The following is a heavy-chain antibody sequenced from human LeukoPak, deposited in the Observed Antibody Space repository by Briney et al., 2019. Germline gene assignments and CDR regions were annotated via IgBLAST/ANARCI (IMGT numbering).Heavy chain of an antibody. CDR3: ARDNRGKSLLWFGERNNWFDP. D-gene: IGHD3-10*01. CDR2: IYTSGST. CDR1: GGSISSGSYY. J-gene: IGHJ5*02. Sequence: SQTLSLTCTVSGGSISSGSYYWSWIRQPAGKGLEWIGRIYTSGSTNYNPSLKSRVTMSVDTSKNQFSLKLSSVTAADTAVYYCARDNRGKSLLWFGERNNWFDPWGQGTLVTVSS. V-gene: IGHV4-61*02.